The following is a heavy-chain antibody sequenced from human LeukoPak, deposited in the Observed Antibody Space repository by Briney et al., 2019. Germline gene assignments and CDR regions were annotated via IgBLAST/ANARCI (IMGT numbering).Heavy chain of an antibody. V-gene: IGHV4-61*02. Sequence: SETLSLTCTVSGGSINSGSYFWTWIRQPAGQPAGKGLEWIGRIYTTGRTSYNPSIGSRFTISADMSKNQFSLHLPAVTAADTAVYFCARAYYWVDSWGQGTLVTVSS. CDR1: GGSINSGSYF. CDR2: IYTTGRT. D-gene: IGHD2-21*01. CDR3: ARAYYWVDS. J-gene: IGHJ5*01.